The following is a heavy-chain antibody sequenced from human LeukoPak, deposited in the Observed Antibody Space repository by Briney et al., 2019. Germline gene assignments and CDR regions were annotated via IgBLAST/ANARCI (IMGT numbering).Heavy chain of an antibody. D-gene: IGHD3-22*01. J-gene: IGHJ4*01. V-gene: IGHV3-66*01. CDR2: IYSGGST. CDR1: GFTVSSNY. Sequence: GGSLRLSCAASGFTVSSNYMIWVRQAPGKGLEWVSVIYSGGSTYYADSVKGRFTISRDNSKNTLYLQMNSLRAEDTAVYYCARAPGGYDSSGYPYFDYXXXXXLVTVSS. CDR3: ARAPGGYDSSGYPYFDY.